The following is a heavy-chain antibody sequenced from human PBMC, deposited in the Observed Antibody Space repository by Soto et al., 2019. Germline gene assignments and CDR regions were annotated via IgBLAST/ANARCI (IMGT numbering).Heavy chain of an antibody. D-gene: IGHD3-3*01. CDR2: IYYSGST. Sequence: ASETLSLTCAVYGGSFSGYYWSWIRQPPGKGLEWIGYIYYSGSTNYNPSLKSRLTISVDTPKNTLYLQMNSLRAEDTAVYYCAKDRRFLEWLFDYWGQGTLVTVSS. V-gene: IGHV4-59*12. CDR3: AKDRRFLEWLFDY. CDR1: GGSFSGYY. J-gene: IGHJ4*02.